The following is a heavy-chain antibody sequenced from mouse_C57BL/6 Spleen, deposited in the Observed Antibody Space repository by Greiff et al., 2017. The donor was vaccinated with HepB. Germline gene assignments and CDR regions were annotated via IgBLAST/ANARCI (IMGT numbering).Heavy chain of an antibody. CDR2: INPSTGGT. CDR3: ARVYYDYDGYAMDY. CDR1: GYSFTGYY. V-gene: IGHV1-42*01. D-gene: IGHD2-4*01. Sequence: EVKLVESGPELVKPGASVKISCKASGYSFTGYYMNWVKQSPEKSLEWIGEINPSTGGTTYNQKFKAKATLTVDKSSSTAYMQLKSLTSEDSAVYYCARVYYDYDGYAMDYWGQGTSVTVSS. J-gene: IGHJ4*01.